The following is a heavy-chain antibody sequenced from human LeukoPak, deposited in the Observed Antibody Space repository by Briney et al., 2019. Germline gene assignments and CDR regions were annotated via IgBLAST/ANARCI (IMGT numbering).Heavy chain of an antibody. J-gene: IGHJ4*02. CDR3: ARRSLALDY. D-gene: IGHD5-12*01. Sequence: ASETLSLTCAVYGGSFSGYYWSWIRQPPGKGLEWIGEINHSGSTNYNPSLKSRVTISVDTSKNQFSLKLSSVTAADTAVYYCARRSLALDYWGQGTLVTVSS. CDR2: INHSGST. CDR1: GGSFSGYY. V-gene: IGHV4-34*01.